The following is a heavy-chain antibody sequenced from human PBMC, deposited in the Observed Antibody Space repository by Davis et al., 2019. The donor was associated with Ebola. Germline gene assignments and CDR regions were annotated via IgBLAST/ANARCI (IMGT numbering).Heavy chain of an antibody. Sequence: GESLKISCAASGFTFRNYAIHWVRQAPGKGLEWVAVIAYDGTTQYYADSVKGRFTISRDNFNNTLYLQMNSLRDEDTAVYYCARDGLAAGGVTMKCLDYWGHGTLVTVSS. D-gene: IGHD3-22*01. J-gene: IGHJ4*01. CDR2: IAYDGTTQ. CDR1: GFTFRNYA. CDR3: ARDGLAAGGVTMKCLDY. V-gene: IGHV3-30*14.